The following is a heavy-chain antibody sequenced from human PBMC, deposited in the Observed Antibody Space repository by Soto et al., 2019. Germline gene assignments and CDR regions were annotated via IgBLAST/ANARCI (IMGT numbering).Heavy chain of an antibody. J-gene: IGHJ4*02. Sequence: GGAPRPLCEASGLIVCSYAMNWVRQAPGKGLQCVSSITGSSDYTSYIASVKGRFTISRDNSKNTLYLQMNSLRAEDTAVYFCAKEQTTGAHYALDYWSQGTLVTISS. CDR1: GLIVCSYA. CDR2: ITGSSDYT. CDR3: AKEQTTGAHYALDY. V-gene: IGHV3-23*01. D-gene: IGHD2-8*02.